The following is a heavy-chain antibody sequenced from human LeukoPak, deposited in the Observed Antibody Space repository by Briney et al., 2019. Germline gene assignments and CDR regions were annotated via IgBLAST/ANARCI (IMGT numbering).Heavy chain of an antibody. V-gene: IGHV3-7*03. J-gene: IGHJ4*02. CDR2: IKLDGSEK. CDR1: GFTFGKYW. Sequence: GGSLRLSCVASGFTFGKYWMSWVRQAPGKGLEWVANIKLDGSEKNYVDSVKGRFTISRDNTKNSLYLQMNSLRAEDTAVYYCAKVAVKYSSSSGAHFDYWGQGTLVTVSS. CDR3: AKVAVKYSSSSGAHFDY. D-gene: IGHD6-6*01.